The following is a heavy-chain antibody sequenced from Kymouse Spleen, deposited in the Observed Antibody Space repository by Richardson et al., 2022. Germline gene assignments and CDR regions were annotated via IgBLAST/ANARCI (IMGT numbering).Heavy chain of an antibody. J-gene: IGHJ6*02. V-gene: IGHV4-31*03. CDR1: GGSISSGGYY. CDR3: ARDNYGSGSYYYYYYGMDV. Sequence: QVQLQESGPGLVKPSQTLSLTCTVSGGSISSGGYYWSWIRQHPGKGLEWIGYIYYSGSTYYNPSLKSRVTISVDTSKNQFSLKLSSVTAADTAVYYCARDNYGSGSYYYYYYGMDVWGQGTTVTVSS. CDR2: IYYSGST. D-gene: IGHD3-10*01.